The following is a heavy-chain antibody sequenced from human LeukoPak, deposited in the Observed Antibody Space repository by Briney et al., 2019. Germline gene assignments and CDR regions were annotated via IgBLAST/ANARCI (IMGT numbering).Heavy chain of an antibody. J-gene: IGHJ4*02. D-gene: IGHD5-18*01. V-gene: IGHV3-30*03. CDR3: ARAQLSLDY. CDR2: ISYDGSNK. Sequence: GGSLRLSCAASGFTVSSNYMSWVRQAPGKGLEWLTVISYDGSNKFYADSVKGRFTISRDNSNNTLYLQMNSLRAEDTAVYYCARAQLSLDYWGQGTLVTVSS. CDR1: GFTVSSNY.